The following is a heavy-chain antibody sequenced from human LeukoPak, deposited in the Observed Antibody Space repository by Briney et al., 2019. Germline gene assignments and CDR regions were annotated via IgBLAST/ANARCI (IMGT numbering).Heavy chain of an antibody. CDR3: ARGRPRLTQDNWFDP. V-gene: IGHV3-48*03. CDR1: GFPFSSYE. J-gene: IGHJ5*02. D-gene: IGHD2-21*02. CDR2: ISSSGSTI. Sequence: GGSLRLSWAASGFPFSSYEINWVRQAPGKGLEWVSYISSSGSTIYYADSVKGRFTISRANAKNSLYLQMNSLRAEDTAVYYCARGRPRLTQDNWFDPWGQGTLVTVSS.